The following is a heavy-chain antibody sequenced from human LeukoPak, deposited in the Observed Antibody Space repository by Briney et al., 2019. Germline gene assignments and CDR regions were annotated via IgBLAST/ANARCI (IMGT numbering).Heavy chain of an antibody. J-gene: IGHJ4*02. D-gene: IGHD6-6*01. CDR1: GFTFSSYA. CDR2: ISGSGTST. V-gene: IGHV3-23*01. CDR3: AKDSTSRQEYYFDY. Sequence: GGSLRLSCAASGFTFSSYAMSWVRQAPGKGLEWVSGISGSGTSTYYADSVKGRFTISRDNSKNTLYLQMNSLRAEDTAVYYCAKDSTSRQEYYFDYWGKGTLVTVSS.